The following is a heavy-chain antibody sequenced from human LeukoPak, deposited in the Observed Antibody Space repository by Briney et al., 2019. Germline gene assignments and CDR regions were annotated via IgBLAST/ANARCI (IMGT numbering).Heavy chain of an antibody. CDR1: GFTFSSYE. Sequence: GGSLRLSCAASGFTFSSYEMNWVRQAPGKGLEWVSYISSSGSTIYYADSVKGRFTISRDNAKNSLYLQMNSLRAEDTAVYYCARDSLTRFGYYDSSGYYSHLDYWGQGTLVTVSS. V-gene: IGHV3-48*03. D-gene: IGHD3-22*01. CDR2: ISSSGSTI. J-gene: IGHJ4*02. CDR3: ARDSLTRFGYYDSSGYYSHLDY.